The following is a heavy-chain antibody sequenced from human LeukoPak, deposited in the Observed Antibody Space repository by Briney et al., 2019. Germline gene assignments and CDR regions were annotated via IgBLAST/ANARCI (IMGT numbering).Heavy chain of an antibody. J-gene: IGHJ5*02. CDR2: ISGSGGST. Sequence: PGRSLRLSCAASAFTFGSYAMSWARHEAGKGRESVSAISGSGGSTHYADSVKGRFTISRDNSKNTLYLQIDSLRPEAKAIYHCAKAPNITMIVVVKTWGQGTLVTVSS. D-gene: IGHD3-22*01. V-gene: IGHV3-23*01. CDR3: AKAPNITMIVVVKT. CDR1: AFTFGSYA.